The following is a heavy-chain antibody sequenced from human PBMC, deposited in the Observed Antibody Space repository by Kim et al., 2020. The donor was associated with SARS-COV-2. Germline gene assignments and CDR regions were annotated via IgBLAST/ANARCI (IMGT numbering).Heavy chain of an antibody. CDR3: AKDSGCDFVCWSYDNW. Sequence: GGSLRLSCAASGFTFSSYAIHWVRQAPGKGLEWVAVISFDGSSKYYADSVKGRFTISRDNSKNTLYLQMNSLRAEDTAVYYCAKDSGCDFVCWSYDNW. CDR1: GFTFSSYA. D-gene: IGHD3-16*01. CDR2: ISFDGSSK. V-gene: IGHV3-30*18. J-gene: IGHJ5*01.